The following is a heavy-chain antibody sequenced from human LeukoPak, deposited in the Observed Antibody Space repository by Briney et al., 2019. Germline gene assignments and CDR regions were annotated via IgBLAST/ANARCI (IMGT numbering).Heavy chain of an antibody. CDR3: AKDVRNYDFWSGYPNWFDP. CDR1: GFTFSNYA. D-gene: IGHD3-3*01. Sequence: PGGSLRLSCIASGFTFSNYAMSWVRQAPGKGLEWVSTISGGGGITYYADSVKGRFTISRDNSKNTLYLQMNSLRAEDTAVYYCAKDVRNYDFWSGYPNWFDPWGQGTLVTVSS. CDR2: ISGGGGIT. J-gene: IGHJ5*02. V-gene: IGHV3-23*01.